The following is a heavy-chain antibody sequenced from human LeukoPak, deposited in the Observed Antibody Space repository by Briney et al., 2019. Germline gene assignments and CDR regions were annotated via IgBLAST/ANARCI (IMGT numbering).Heavy chain of an antibody. J-gene: IGHJ4*02. CDR2: IIPIFGTA. Sequence: ASVKVSCKASGGTFSSYAISWVRQAPGQGLEWMGGIIPIFGTANYAQKFQGRVTITAGESTSTAYMELSSLRSEDTAVYYCARGVYYGSGSYYNEGYYFDYWGQGTLVTVSS. D-gene: IGHD3-10*01. CDR1: GGTFSSYA. CDR3: ARGVYYGSGSYYNEGYYFDY. V-gene: IGHV1-69*13.